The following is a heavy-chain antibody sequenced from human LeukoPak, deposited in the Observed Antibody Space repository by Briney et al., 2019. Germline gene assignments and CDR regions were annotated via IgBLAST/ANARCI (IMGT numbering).Heavy chain of an antibody. CDR2: IYYSGST. D-gene: IGHD1-26*01. CDR1: GGSISEISYY. CDR3: ARQGVVGATGFDF. Sequence: PSETLSLTCSVSGGSISEISYYWGWIRQPPGKGLEWIGNIYYSGSTYNNPSLESRVVISVDTSRNQLSLKLTSVTATDTAVYCARQGVVGATGFDFWGQGILVTVSS. J-gene: IGHJ4*02. V-gene: IGHV4-39*01.